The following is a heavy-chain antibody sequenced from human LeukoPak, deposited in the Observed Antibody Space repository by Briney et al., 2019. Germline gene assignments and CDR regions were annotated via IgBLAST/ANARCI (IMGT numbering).Heavy chain of an antibody. CDR1: GFTFSTYA. CDR3: AREIRSSSVFDY. D-gene: IGHD6-6*01. V-gene: IGHV3-23*01. CDR2: LGGGGVDT. Sequence: GGSLRLSCAASGFTFSTYAMSWVRQAPGKGLEWVSTLGGGGVDTYYADSVKGRFTISRDNAKNSLYLQMNSLRAEDTAVYYCAREIRSSSVFDYWGRGTLVTVSS. J-gene: IGHJ4*02.